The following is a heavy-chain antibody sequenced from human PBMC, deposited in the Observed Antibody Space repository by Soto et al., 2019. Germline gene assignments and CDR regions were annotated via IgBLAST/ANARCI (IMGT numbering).Heavy chain of an antibody. J-gene: IGHJ6*02. CDR2: LYWDGDK. V-gene: IGHV2-5*02. CDR1: GFSLSTSGVG. Sequence: QITLKESGPTLVKPTQTLTVTCTFSGFSLSTSGVGVAWIRQPPGKALEWLALLYWDGDKRYSPFLKSRLTITKDTSENQVVLTLTNMDPVDTATYYCAHKGGRGAGMDVWGQGTTVTVSS. CDR3: AHKGGRGAGMDV. D-gene: IGHD2-15*01.